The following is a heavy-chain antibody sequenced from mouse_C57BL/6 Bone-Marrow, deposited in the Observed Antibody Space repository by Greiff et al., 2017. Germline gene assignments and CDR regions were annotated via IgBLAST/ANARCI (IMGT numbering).Heavy chain of an antibody. D-gene: IGHD2-4*01. J-gene: IGHJ4*01. Sequence: QVQLQQPGPELVKPGASVKLSCKASGYTFTSYWMHWVKQRPGQGLEWIGMIHPNSGSTNYNEKFKSKATLTVDKSSSTAYMQLSSLTSEDSAVYYCAGQRIYYDYDDAMDYWCRGTAATVTS. CDR1: GYTFTSYW. CDR3: AGQRIYYDYDDAMDY. V-gene: IGHV1-64*01. CDR2: IHPNSGST.